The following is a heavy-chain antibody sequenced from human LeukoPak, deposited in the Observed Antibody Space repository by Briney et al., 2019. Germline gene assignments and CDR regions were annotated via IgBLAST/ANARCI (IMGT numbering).Heavy chain of an antibody. Sequence: PSETLSLTCTVSGGSISGYYWSWIRQPPGNGLVWIGYIYYSGSTSYNPSLKGRVTTSIDTSQKQFSLKLRSVTAADTAMYYCARSAWGYAFDIWGRGTMVTVSS. CDR1: GGSISGYY. CDR2: IYYSGST. CDR3: ARSAWGYAFDI. D-gene: IGHD7-27*01. V-gene: IGHV4-59*01. J-gene: IGHJ3*02.